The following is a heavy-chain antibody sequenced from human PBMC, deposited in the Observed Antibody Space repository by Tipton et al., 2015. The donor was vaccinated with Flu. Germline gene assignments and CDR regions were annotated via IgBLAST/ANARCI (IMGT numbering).Heavy chain of an antibody. Sequence: GLVKPSETLSLNCTVSGGSISGYYWAWIRQPPGKGLEWIGTIDRSGNTHYNPSLESRVTVLADTSKNQVSLRLSSVTAADTAIYYCARLRLGRHLSDFDYWGQGTLVTVSS. V-gene: IGHV4-38-2*02. D-gene: IGHD3-16*01. J-gene: IGHJ4*02. CDR1: GGSISGYY. CDR3: ARLRLGRHLSDFDY. CDR2: IDRSGNT.